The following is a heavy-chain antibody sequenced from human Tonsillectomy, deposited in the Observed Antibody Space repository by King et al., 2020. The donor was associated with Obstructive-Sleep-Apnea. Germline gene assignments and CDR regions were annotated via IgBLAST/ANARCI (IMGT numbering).Heavy chain of an antibody. CDR3: TRLLQCNSDSCYDAWFDP. Sequence: VQLVESGGDLVQPGRSLRLSCTGSGVTFADYDLSWFRQAPGKGLEWVGFMRCKTFGGTTIYAAAVKSRFTISRDDSKNIAYLLMNSLKTEDTAVYFCTRLLQCNSDSCYDAWFDPWGQGTLVTVSS. CDR1: GVTFADYD. D-gene: IGHD2-2*01. J-gene: IGHJ5*02. V-gene: IGHV3-49*03. CDR2: MRCKTFGGTT.